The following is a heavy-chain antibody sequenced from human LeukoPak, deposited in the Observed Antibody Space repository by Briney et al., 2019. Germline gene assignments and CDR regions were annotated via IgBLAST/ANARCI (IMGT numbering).Heavy chain of an antibody. Sequence: RSLRLSCAASGFTFSNYGMHWVRQAPGKGLEWVASVSYDGSDKNYAGSVKGRFTISRDNSDNTLYLQMNSPGADDTAVYYCAKASGYDSSGYYYYFDYWGQGTLVTVSS. V-gene: IGHV3-30*18. CDR3: AKASGYDSSGYYYYFDY. CDR2: VSYDGSDK. CDR1: GFTFSNYG. D-gene: IGHD3-22*01. J-gene: IGHJ4*02.